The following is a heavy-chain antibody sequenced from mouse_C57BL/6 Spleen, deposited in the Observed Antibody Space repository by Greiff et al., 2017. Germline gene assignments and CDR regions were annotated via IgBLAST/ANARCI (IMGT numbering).Heavy chain of an antibody. CDR1: GYTFTSYW. CDR3: ARALSNSWFAY. V-gene: IGHV1-50*01. Sequence: QVQLQQPGAELVKPGASVKLSCKASGYTFTSYWMQWVKQRPGQGLEWIGEIDPSDSYTNYNQKFKGKATLTVDTSSSTAYMQLSSLTSEDSAVYYCARALSNSWFAYWGQGTLVTVSA. CDR2: IDPSDSYT. J-gene: IGHJ3*01. D-gene: IGHD2-5*01.